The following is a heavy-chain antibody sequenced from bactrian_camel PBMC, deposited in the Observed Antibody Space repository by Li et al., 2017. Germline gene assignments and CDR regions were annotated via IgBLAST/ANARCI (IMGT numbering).Heavy chain of an antibody. CDR3: ATARSGGSWTNDFGY. J-gene: IGHJ6*01. CDR2: VFPGAGVT. D-gene: IGHD2*01. CDR1: RNMNV. Sequence: HVQLVESGGGSVQAGGSLTLSCNYTRNMNVMAWFRQAPGKEREGVAAVFPGAGVTYYADSVKGRFTISRDAKNNVVWLQMNHLKAEDTAMYFCATARSGGSWTNDFGYWGHGTQVTVS. V-gene: IGHV3S54*01.